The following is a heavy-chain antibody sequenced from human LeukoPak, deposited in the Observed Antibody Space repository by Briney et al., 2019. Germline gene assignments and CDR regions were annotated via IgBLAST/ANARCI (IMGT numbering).Heavy chain of an antibody. CDR3: ARVGYGDYGVRFDP. CDR1: GGSFSGYY. CDR2: IYYSGNT. V-gene: IGHV4-34*01. D-gene: IGHD4-17*01. Sequence: SETLSLTCAVYGGSFSGYYWSWIRQLPGKGLEWIGSIYYSGNTYYNASLKSQVSISIDTSKNRFSLKLTSVTAADTAVYYCARVGYGDYGVRFDPWGQGTLVTVSS. J-gene: IGHJ5*02.